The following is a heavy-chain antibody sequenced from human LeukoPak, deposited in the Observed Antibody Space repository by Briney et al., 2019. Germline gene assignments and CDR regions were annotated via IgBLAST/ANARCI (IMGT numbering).Heavy chain of an antibody. D-gene: IGHD2-2*01. CDR2: INHSGST. V-gene: IGHV4-34*01. J-gene: IGHJ6*04. CDR1: GGSFSGYY. Sequence: SETLSLTCAVYGGSFSGYYWSWIRQPPGKGLEGIGEINHSGSTNYNPSLKSRVTISVDTSKNQFSLKLSSVTAADTAVYYCARSAHGRRVVPAASRYYYYGMDVWGKGTTVTVSS. CDR3: ARSAHGRRVVPAASRYYYYGMDV.